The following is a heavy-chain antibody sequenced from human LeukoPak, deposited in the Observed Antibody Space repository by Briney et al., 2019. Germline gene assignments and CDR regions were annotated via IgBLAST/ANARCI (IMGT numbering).Heavy chain of an antibody. D-gene: IGHD3-10*01. CDR2: IKSKTDGETT. V-gene: IGHV3-15*01. J-gene: IGHJ4*02. CDR1: GFTFTNAW. Sequence: PGGSLRLSCVDSGFTFTNAWMSWVRQAPGKGLEWIGRIKSKTDGETTNYAEPVRGRFTISRDDSKSAVYLQMNSLKIEDTAVYYCTTDLGAYYHGSQRLIPIDYWGQGTLVTVSS. CDR3: TTDLGAYYHGSQRLIPIDY.